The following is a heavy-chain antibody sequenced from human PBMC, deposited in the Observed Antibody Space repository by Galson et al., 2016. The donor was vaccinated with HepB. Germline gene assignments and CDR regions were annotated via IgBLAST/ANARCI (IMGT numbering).Heavy chain of an antibody. Sequence: SVKVSCKASGYTFTSYYMHWVRQAPGQGLEWMGMINPRGGSTSYALRFQGRVTMTWDTSKTTVYMEMSSLRSEDTAVYYCAREEAGHFDYWGQGTLVTVSS. CDR3: AREEAGHFDY. CDR2: INPRGGST. J-gene: IGHJ4*02. CDR1: GYTFTSYY. V-gene: IGHV1-46*01. D-gene: IGHD6-19*01.